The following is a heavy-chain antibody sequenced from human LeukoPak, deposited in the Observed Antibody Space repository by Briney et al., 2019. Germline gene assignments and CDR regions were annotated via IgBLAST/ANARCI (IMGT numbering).Heavy chain of an antibody. D-gene: IGHD3-9*01. Sequence: GASVKVSCKASGYTFTSYYMHWVRQAPGQGLEWMGIINPSGGSTSYAQKFQGRVTMTRDTSTGTVYMELSSLRSEDTAVYYCAREAISDAFDIWGQGTMVTVSS. CDR2: INPSGGST. V-gene: IGHV1-46*01. CDR1: GYTFTSYY. CDR3: AREAISDAFDI. J-gene: IGHJ3*02.